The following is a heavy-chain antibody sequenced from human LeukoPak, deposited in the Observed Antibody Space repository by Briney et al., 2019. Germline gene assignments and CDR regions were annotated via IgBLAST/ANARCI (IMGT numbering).Heavy chain of an antibody. V-gene: IGHV3-48*03. J-gene: IGHJ4*02. CDR3: ARAKMTTAGGVFDY. CDR2: ISSSGGTI. CDR1: GFTFSSYE. Sequence: PGGSLRLSCAASGFTFSSYEMNWVRQAPGKGLEWVSYISSSGGTIYYADSVKGRFTISRDNAKNSLYLQVNSLRAEDTAVYYCARAKMTTAGGVFDYWGQGTLVTVSS. D-gene: IGHD6-13*01.